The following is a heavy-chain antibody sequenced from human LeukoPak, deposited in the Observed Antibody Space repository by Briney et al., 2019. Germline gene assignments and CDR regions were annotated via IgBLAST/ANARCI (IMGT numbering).Heavy chain of an antibody. CDR3: TKDPVGTTDFDS. J-gene: IGHJ4*02. CDR2: ISGSGGST. D-gene: IGHD1-14*01. V-gene: IGHV3-23*01. CDR1: GFTFSSFA. Sequence: GGSLRLSCAASGFTFSSFAMTWVRQAPGKGLEWVSSISGSGGSTYYADSVKGRFTISRDNSKNTLYLQMSSLRAEDTAIYYCTKDPVGTTDFDSWGQGTLVTVSS.